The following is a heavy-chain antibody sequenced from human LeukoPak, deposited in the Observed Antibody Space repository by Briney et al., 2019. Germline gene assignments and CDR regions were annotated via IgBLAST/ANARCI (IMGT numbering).Heavy chain of an antibody. CDR3: ARAAAVPHYYYYYMDV. Sequence: SETLSLTCTVSGGSISSYYWGWIRQPPGKGLEWIGSIYHSGSTYYNPSLKSRVTISVDTSKNQFSLKLSSVTAADTAVYYCARAAAVPHYYYYYMDVWGKGTTVTVSS. CDR2: IYHSGST. CDR1: GGSISSYY. V-gene: IGHV4-38-2*02. J-gene: IGHJ6*03. D-gene: IGHD6-13*01.